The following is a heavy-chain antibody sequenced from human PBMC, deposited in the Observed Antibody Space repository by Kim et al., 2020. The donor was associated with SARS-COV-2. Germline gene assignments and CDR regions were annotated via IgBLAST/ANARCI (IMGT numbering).Heavy chain of an antibody. V-gene: IGHV1-69*13. CDR3: ARDRVAAGVPYY. Sequence: SVKVSCKASGGTFSSYAISWVRQAPGQGLEWMGGIIPIFGTANYAQKFQGRVTITADESTSTAYMELSSLRSEDTAVYYCARDRVAAGVPYYWGQGTLVTVSS. CDR2: IIPIFGTA. CDR1: GGTFSSYA. D-gene: IGHD6-13*01. J-gene: IGHJ4*02.